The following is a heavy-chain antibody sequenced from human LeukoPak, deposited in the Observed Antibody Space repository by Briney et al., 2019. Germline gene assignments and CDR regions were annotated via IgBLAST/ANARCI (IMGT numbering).Heavy chain of an antibody. CDR1: GGSISSYY. Sequence: SETLSLTCTVSGGSISSYYWSWIRQPPGKGLEWIGYIYYSGSTNYNPSLKSRVTIPVDTSKNQFSLKLSSVTAADTAVYYCARGTKYGRNWFDPWGQGTLVTVSS. CDR2: IYYSGST. J-gene: IGHJ5*02. D-gene: IGHD1-1*01. V-gene: IGHV4-59*01. CDR3: ARGTKYGRNWFDP.